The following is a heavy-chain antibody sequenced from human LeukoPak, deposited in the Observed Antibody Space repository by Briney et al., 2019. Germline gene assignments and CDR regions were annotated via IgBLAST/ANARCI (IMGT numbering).Heavy chain of an antibody. D-gene: IGHD4-17*01. V-gene: IGHV1-3*04. Sequence: GASVKVSCKASGYTFSNYAMHWVRQAPGQRLEWMGWINSGNGNTVYAQKFQGRVTITRDTSASTAYMELSSLRPEDTAVYYCARGSSLLDYGDPLKWFDPWGQGTLVTVSS. CDR1: GYTFSNYA. J-gene: IGHJ5*02. CDR2: INSGNGNT. CDR3: ARGSSLLDYGDPLKWFDP.